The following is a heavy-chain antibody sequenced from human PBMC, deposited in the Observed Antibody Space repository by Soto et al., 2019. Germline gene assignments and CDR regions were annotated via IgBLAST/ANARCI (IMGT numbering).Heavy chain of an antibody. D-gene: IGHD5-12*01. V-gene: IGHV3-74*01. CDR3: TRGASGYGNFDY. Sequence: EVQLVESGGVVVQPGGSLRLSCAASGFSFSTWMHWVRQAPGKGLVWLSRINSDGSSITYVDSVKGRFIVSRDNAKNTLYLQINSLTAEDTAVYYCTRGASGYGNFDYWGQGELLTVSS. J-gene: IGHJ4*02. CDR1: GFSFSTW. CDR2: INSDGSSI.